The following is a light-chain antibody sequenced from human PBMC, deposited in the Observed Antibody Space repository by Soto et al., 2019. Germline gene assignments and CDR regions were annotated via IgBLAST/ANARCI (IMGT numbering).Light chain of an antibody. CDR1: ENIKNF. Sequence: EIQMTQSPSSLSASVGDRVTITCRASENIKNFLNWYQQKPGKAPRVLSYATSGLQSGVPSRFSGSRSGTDIPLTISSLQPEDSATYYCQQSYNLLSFGGGTQVEIK. CDR2: ATS. V-gene: IGKV1-39*01. J-gene: IGKJ4*01. CDR3: QQSYNLLS.